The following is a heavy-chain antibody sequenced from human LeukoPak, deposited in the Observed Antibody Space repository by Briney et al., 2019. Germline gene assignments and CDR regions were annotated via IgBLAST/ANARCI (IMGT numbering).Heavy chain of an antibody. V-gene: IGHV4-59*12. CDR2: IYYSGST. J-gene: IGHJ4*02. D-gene: IGHD5-18*01. CDR3: ARMAAMVTLDY. Sequence: NPSETLSLTCSVSGGSISSYYWSWIRQPPGKGLEWIGYIYYSGSTNYNPSLKSRVTISVDTSKNQFSLKLSSVTAADTAVYYCARMAAMVTLDYWGQGTLVTVSS. CDR1: GGSISSYY.